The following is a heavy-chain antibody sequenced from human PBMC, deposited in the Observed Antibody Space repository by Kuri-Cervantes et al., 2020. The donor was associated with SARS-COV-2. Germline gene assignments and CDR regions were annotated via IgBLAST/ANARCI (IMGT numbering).Heavy chain of an antibody. CDR1: GGSISSSSYY. CDR2: IYHSGST. Sequence: ESLKISCTVSGGSISSSSYYWGWIRQPPGKGLEWIGSIYHSGSTYYNPSLKSRVTISVDTSKNQFSLKLSSVTAADTAVYYCARLPDIGGGDYWGQGTLVTVSS. V-gene: IGHV4-39*07. CDR3: ARLPDIGGGDY. J-gene: IGHJ4*02. D-gene: IGHD1-14*01.